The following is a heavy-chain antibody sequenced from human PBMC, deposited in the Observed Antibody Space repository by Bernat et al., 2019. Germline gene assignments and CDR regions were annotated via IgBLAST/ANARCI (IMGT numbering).Heavy chain of an antibody. CDR3: ATSWMVDVVVTDSPSYFDY. CDR2: IIPIFGTA. CDR1: GGTFSSYA. Sequence: QVQLVQSGAEVKKPGSSVKVSCKASGGTFSSYAISWVRQAPGQGLEWMGGIIPIFGTANYAQKFQGRVTITADESTSTAYMELSSLRSEDTAVYYCATSWMVDVVVTDSPSYFDYWGQGTLVTVCS. J-gene: IGHJ4*02. V-gene: IGHV1-69*01. D-gene: IGHD2-21*02.